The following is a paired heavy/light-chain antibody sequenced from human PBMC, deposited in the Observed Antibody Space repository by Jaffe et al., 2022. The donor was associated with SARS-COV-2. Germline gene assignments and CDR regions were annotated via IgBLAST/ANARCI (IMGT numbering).Light chain of an antibody. CDR1: QSVSRD. V-gene: IGKV3-15*01. CDR3: QQYNNWRYT. J-gene: IGKJ2*01. CDR2: GAS. Sequence: EIVMTQSPATLSVSPGERATLSCRASQSVSRDLAWYQQKPGQAPRLLIYGASTRAIGLPARFSGSGSGTEFTLTISSLQSEDFAIYYCQQYNNWRYTFGQGTKLEIK.
Heavy chain of an antibody. D-gene: IGHD4-17*01. CDR3: AKDQSGDYNRGSSWPRGSGMDV. J-gene: IGHJ6*02. CDR1: GFHFGSHT. V-gene: IGHV3-23*01. CDR2: ISASGDST. Sequence: EVQLLGSGGGLEQPGGSLRLSCAASGFHFGSHTMSWVRQAPGKGLEWVSTISASGDSTWYADSVKGRFTISRDNSDNTLYLQMNSLRVEDAAVYFCAKDQSGDYNRGSSWPRGSGMDVWGQGTTVTVSS.